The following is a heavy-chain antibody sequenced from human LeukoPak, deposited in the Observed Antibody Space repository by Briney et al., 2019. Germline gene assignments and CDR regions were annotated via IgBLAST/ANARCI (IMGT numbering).Heavy chain of an antibody. V-gene: IGHV1-58*01. CDR1: GFTFTSSA. D-gene: IGHD3-3*01. CDR2: IVVGNGNT. CDR3: ARGPLDDFWSSDFDY. J-gene: IGHJ4*02. Sequence: SVKVSCKASGFTFTSSAVQWVRQARGQRLEWIGWIVVGNGNTNYAQKFQGRVTITRDTSASTAYMELSSLRSEDTAVYYCARGPLDDFWSSDFDYWGQGTLVTVSS.